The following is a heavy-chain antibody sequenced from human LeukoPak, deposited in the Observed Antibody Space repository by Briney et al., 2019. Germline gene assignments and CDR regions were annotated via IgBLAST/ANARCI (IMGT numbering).Heavy chain of an antibody. CDR2: IYTSGST. Sequence: SETLSLTCTVSGGSISNYYWSWIRQPAGKGLEWIGRIYTSGSTNYNPSLKSRVTMSVDTSKNQFSLKLSSVTAADTAVYYCAREKGLRYFDWFDYWGQGTLVTVSS. J-gene: IGHJ4*02. V-gene: IGHV4-4*07. D-gene: IGHD3-9*01. CDR3: AREKGLRYFDWFDY. CDR1: GGSISNYY.